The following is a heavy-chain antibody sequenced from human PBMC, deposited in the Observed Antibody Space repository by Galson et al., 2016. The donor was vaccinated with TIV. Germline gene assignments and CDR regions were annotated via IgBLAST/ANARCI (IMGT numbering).Heavy chain of an antibody. J-gene: IGHJ3*02. CDR2: TYYRSRWYY. CDR1: GDSVSSDSAA. D-gene: IGHD2-2*01. V-gene: IGHV6-1*01. Sequence: CAISGDSVSSDSAAWNWVRQSPSRGLEWLGRTYYRSRWYYDYKVSVKSRITINPDTPKNQFSLQLKSVTPEDTAVYYCTRAAGKNGASCYATCETFDIWGQGTMVTVSS. CDR3: TRAAGKNGASCYATCETFDI.